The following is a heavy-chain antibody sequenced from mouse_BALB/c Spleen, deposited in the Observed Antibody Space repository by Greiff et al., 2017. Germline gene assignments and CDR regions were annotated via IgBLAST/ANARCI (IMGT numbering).Heavy chain of an antibody. CDR1: GDSITSGY. CDR2: ISYSGST. CDR3: ARCVTTVDYFDY. V-gene: IGHV3-8*02. D-gene: IGHD1-1*01. J-gene: IGHJ2*01. Sequence: EVQLVESGPSLVKPSQTLSLTCSVTGDSITSGYWNWIRKFPGNKLEYMGYISYSGSTYYNPSLKSRISITRDTSKNQYYLQLNSVTTEDTATYYCARCVTTVDYFDYWGQGTTLTVSS.